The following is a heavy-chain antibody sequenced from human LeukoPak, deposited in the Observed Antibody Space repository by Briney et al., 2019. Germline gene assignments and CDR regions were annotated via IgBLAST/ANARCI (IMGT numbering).Heavy chain of an antibody. V-gene: IGHV4-34*01. D-gene: IGHD3/OR15-3a*01. Sequence: SETLSLTCAVYGGSFSGYYWSWIRQPPGKGLEWIGEINHSGSTNYNPSLKSRVTISVDTSKHQLSLKLSSVTAADTAVYYCARNPGYGLPGLAYWGQGSLVTVSS. CDR3: ARNPGYGLPGLAY. CDR2: INHSGST. CDR1: GGSFSGYY. J-gene: IGHJ4*02.